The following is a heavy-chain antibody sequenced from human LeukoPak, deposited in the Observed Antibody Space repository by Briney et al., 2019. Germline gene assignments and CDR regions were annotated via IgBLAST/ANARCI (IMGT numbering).Heavy chain of an antibody. D-gene: IGHD2-21*02. J-gene: IGHJ6*02. CDR1: GFTFSSYG. CDR2: ISYDGSNK. V-gene: IGHV3-30*18. Sequence: GGSLRLSCAASGFTFSSYGMHWVRQAPGKGLEWVAVISYDGSNKYYADSVKGRFTISRDNSKNTLYPQMNSLRAEDTAVYYCAKGDPGYYYAMDVWGQGTTVTVSS. CDR3: AKGDPGYYYAMDV.